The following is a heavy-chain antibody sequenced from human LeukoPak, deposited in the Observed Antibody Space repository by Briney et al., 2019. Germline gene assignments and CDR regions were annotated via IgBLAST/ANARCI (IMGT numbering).Heavy chain of an antibody. CDR3: ARSDIYNGNPFDCFDI. CDR1: VDSSSRYH. Sequence: PSETLSLTCSGSVDSSSRYHWSWIRQPPGKGLEWIGYFHYSGITNYNPSLASRVTMSEDTSKSQFSLKLSSVTVADTAVYYCARSDIYNGNPFDCFDIWGQETMVAVS. D-gene: IGHD4-23*01. V-gene: IGHV4-59*08. J-gene: IGHJ3*02. CDR2: FHYSGIT.